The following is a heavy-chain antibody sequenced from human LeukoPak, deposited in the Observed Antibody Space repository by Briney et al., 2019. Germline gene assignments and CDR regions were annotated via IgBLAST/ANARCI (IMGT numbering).Heavy chain of an antibody. CDR3: ARDKAAGTRGYYYYYMDV. Sequence: SETLSLTCTVSGGSISSYYWSWIRQTPGKGLEWIGYIYYSGSTNFNPSLKSRVTISVDTSKNQFSLKMSSVTAADTAVYYCARDKAAGTRGYYYYYMDVWGKGTTVTISS. V-gene: IGHV4-59*01. D-gene: IGHD6-13*01. CDR1: GGSISSYY. J-gene: IGHJ6*03. CDR2: IYYSGST.